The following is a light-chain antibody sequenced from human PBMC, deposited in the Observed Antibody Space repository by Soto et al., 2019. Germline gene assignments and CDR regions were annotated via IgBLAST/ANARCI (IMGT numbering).Light chain of an antibody. V-gene: IGKV3-20*01. CDR2: GAS. J-gene: IGKJ4*01. CDR3: HQYDSSPRT. Sequence: EIVLTQSPCTLSLSPGERATLSCRASQSVSSSYLTWYQQKPGQAPRLLIYGASSRATGIPDRFSGSGSGTDFTLTISRLEPEDFAVYYCHQYDSSPRTFGGGTKVEIK. CDR1: QSVSSSY.